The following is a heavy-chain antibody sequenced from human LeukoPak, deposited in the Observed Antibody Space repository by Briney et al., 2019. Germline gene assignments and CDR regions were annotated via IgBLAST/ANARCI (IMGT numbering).Heavy chain of an antibody. CDR2: ISSSSSYI. CDR1: GFTFSSYS. CDR3: ARGPGGYCSSTSCYTVY. Sequence: PGGSLRLSCAASGFTFSSYSMNWVRQALGKGLEWVSSISSSSSYIYYADSVKGRFTISRDNAKNSLYLQMNSLRAEDTAVYYCARGPGGYCSSTSCYTVYWGQGTLVTVSS. J-gene: IGHJ4*02. D-gene: IGHD2-2*02. V-gene: IGHV3-21*01.